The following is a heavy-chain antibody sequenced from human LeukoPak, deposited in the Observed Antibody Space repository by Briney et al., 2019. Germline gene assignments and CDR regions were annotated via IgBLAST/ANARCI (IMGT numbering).Heavy chain of an antibody. Sequence: PSETLSLTCTVSGGSISSGSYYWSWIRQPPGKGLEWIGYISYSGSTNYNPSLKSRVAMSVDTSKNQFSLKLNSVTAADTAVYYCARTRLTGYDYWGQGTLVTVSS. V-gene: IGHV4-61*01. CDR3: ARTRLTGYDY. D-gene: IGHD7-27*01. CDR2: ISYSGST. J-gene: IGHJ4*02. CDR1: GGSISSGSYY.